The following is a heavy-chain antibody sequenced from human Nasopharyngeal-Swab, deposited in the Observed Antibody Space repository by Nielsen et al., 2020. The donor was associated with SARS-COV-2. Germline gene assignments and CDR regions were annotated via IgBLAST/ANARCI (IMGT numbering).Heavy chain of an antibody. D-gene: IGHD3-9*01. J-gene: IGHJ6*03. CDR1: GYSFTSYW. Sequence: GESLKISCKGSGYSFTSYWISWVRQMRGKGLEWMGRIDPSDSYTNYSPSFQGHVTISADKSISTAYLQWSSLKASDTAMYYCARSLDYDILTGLSDFNYYYYMDVWGKGTTVTVSS. V-gene: IGHV5-10-1*01. CDR2: IDPSDSYT. CDR3: ARSLDYDILTGLSDFNYYYYMDV.